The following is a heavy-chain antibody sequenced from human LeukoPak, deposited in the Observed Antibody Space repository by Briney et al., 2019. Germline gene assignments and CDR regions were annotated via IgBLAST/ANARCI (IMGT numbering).Heavy chain of an antibody. CDR1: GFTFSSYA. J-gene: IGHJ4*02. D-gene: IGHD3-3*01. CDR3: ARVGLRFLEWSAFDY. CDR2: TSYDGINK. Sequence: GGSLRLSCAASGFTFSSYAMHWVRQAPGKGLEWVAVTSYDGINKFYADSVKGRFTISRDNSKNTLYLQMNSLRAEDTAVYYCARVGLRFLEWSAFDYWGQGTLVTVSS. V-gene: IGHV3-30*01.